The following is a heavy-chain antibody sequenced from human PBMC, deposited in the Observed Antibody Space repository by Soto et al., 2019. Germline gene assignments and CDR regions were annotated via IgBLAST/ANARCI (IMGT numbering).Heavy chain of an antibody. CDR3: TTDVPITKN. V-gene: IGHV3-15*01. D-gene: IGHD3-10*01. CDR2: IKSKTDGGTT. J-gene: IGHJ4*02. Sequence: GGSLRLSXAASGFTFSNAWMSWVRQAPGKGLECVGRIKSKTDGGTTDYAAPVKGSFTISRDDSQNTLFLQMNSLKTEDTAVYYCTTDVPITKNWGQGTLVTVSS. CDR1: GFTFSNAW.